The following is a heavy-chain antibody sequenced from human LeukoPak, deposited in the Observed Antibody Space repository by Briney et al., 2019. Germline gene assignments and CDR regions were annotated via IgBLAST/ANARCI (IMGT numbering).Heavy chain of an antibody. D-gene: IGHD3-3*01. V-gene: IGHV3-11*04. Sequence: GGSLRLSCAASGFTLSDYYMSWIRQAPGKGLEWVSYISSSGSTIYYADSVKGRFTISRDNAKNSLYLQMNSLRAEDTAVYYCASGSHYDFWSGYYTAFDYWGQGTLVTVSS. CDR2: ISSSGSTI. CDR1: GFTLSDYY. CDR3: ASGSHYDFWSGYYTAFDY. J-gene: IGHJ4*02.